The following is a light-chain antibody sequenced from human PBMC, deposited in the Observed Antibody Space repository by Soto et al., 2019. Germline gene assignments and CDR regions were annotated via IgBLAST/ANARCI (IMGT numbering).Light chain of an antibody. J-gene: IGLJ3*02. CDR2: AVS. Sequence: QSALTQPASVSGSPGQSITISCIGTSSDVGGYNYVSWYRHHPGKAPKLMIYAVSSRPSGVSNRFSGSKSGNTASLTISELQAEDEADYYCSSYTSSSPVVFGGGTKLTVL. CDR3: SSYTSSSPVV. CDR1: SSDVGGYNY. V-gene: IGLV2-14*01.